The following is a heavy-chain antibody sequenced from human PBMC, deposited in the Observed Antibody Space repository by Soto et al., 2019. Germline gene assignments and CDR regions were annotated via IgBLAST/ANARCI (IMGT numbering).Heavy chain of an antibody. CDR2: VWYDGSNK. D-gene: IGHD6-19*01. CDR1: GFTLSTYG. CDR3: ARPLEQWQLCFGMDV. V-gene: IGHV3-33*01. Sequence: QVQLVESGGGVVQPGGSLRLSCAASGFTLSTYGMHWVRQAPGKGLEWVAVVWYDGSNKYYADSVKGRFTVSRDNSKNTLYLQMNSLRAEDTAVYYCARPLEQWQLCFGMDVWGQGSPVTVSS. J-gene: IGHJ6*01.